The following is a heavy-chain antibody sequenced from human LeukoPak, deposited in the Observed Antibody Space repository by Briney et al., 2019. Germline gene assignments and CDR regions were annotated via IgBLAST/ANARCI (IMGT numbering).Heavy chain of an antibody. J-gene: IGHJ5*02. CDR1: GFTFSSYE. V-gene: IGHV3-48*03. CDR2: ISSSGSTI. CDR3: ATTPLDNWTNNWFDP. Sequence: GGSLRLSCAASGFTFSSYEMNWVRQAPGKGLEWVSYISSSGSTIYYADSVKGRFTISRDNAKNSLYLQMNSLRAEDTAVYYCATTPLDNWTNNWFDPWGQGTLVTVSS. D-gene: IGHD1-20*01.